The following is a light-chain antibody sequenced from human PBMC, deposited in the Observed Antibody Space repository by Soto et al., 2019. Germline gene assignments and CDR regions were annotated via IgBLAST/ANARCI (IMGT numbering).Light chain of an antibody. CDR3: QQYGSTPWT. CDR2: GAS. CDR1: KRVSSSY. J-gene: IGKJ1*01. V-gene: IGKV3-20*01. Sequence: EIVMTQSPGTLALAPGESASLSCRATKRVSSSYLAWYQQQPGQAPRLLIYGASSRETGIPARFSGSGSGTDFTLNISSLEPEDFAVYYCQQYGSTPWTFGQGTKVDI.